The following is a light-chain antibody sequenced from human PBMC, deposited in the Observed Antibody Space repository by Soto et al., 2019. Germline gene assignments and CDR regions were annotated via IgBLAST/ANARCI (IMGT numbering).Light chain of an antibody. CDR2: DVS. Sequence: QSALTQPASVSGSPGQSITISCTGASSDVGGYNSVSWYQLHPGKPPKLMIYDVSNRPSGVSNRFSGSKSGNTASLTISGLQAEDEADYYCSSYTSSGTAVFGGGTKLTVL. J-gene: IGLJ2*01. CDR1: SSDVGGYNS. V-gene: IGLV2-14*03. CDR3: SSYTSSGTAV.